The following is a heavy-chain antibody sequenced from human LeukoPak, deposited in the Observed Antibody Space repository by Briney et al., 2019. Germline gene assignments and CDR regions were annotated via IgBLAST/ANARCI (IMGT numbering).Heavy chain of an antibody. Sequence: SETLSLTCAVSGYSISSGYYWGWIRQPPGKGLEWIGSIYHSESTYYNPSLKSRVTISVDTSKNQFSLKLSSVTAADTAVYYCARRGSRYFDYWGQGTLVTVSS. V-gene: IGHV4-38-2*01. CDR3: ARRGSRYFDY. CDR1: GYSISSGYY. CDR2: IYHSEST. J-gene: IGHJ4*02.